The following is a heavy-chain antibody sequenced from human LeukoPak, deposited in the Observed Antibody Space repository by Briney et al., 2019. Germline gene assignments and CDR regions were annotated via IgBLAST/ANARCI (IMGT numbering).Heavy chain of an antibody. J-gene: IGHJ2*01. Sequence: PSETLSLTCTVSGGSMSPYHWSWIGQPPGKGLDWIGSIYYSGSTNYNPSLKSRITISVDTSKNHFSLKLSSVTAADTAVYYCARHSGGISYWFFDLWGRGTLVTVSS. CDR1: GGSMSPYH. D-gene: IGHD4-23*01. CDR2: IYYSGST. CDR3: ARHSGGISYWFFDL. V-gene: IGHV4-59*08.